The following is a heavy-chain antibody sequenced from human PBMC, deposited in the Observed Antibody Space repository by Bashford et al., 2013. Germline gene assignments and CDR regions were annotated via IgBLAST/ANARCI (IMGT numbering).Heavy chain of an antibody. CDR2: TYYRSKWYN. CDR3: ARGINSAFDI. J-gene: IGHJ3*02. Sequence: WIRQSPSRGLEWLGRTYYRSKWYNDYTVSVKSRITINPDTSKNQFSLQLNSVTPEDTAVYYCARGINSAFDIWDQGTVVTVSS. V-gene: IGHV6-1*01. D-gene: IGHD2-15*01.